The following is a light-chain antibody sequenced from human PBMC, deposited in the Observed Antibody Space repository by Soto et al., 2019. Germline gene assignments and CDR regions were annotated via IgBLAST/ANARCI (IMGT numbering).Light chain of an antibody. CDR3: MQALQTPPWT. CDR1: QSLLHSNGYNY. J-gene: IGKJ1*01. CDR2: LGS. V-gene: IGKV2-28*01. Sequence: DIVMTQSPFSLPVTPGEPASISCRSSQSLLHSNGYNYLDWYLQKPGQSPQLLIYLGSNRASGVPDRFSGSGSGTDFTLKISRVEAEDVGVYYCMQALQTPPWTFGQGTKVEIK.